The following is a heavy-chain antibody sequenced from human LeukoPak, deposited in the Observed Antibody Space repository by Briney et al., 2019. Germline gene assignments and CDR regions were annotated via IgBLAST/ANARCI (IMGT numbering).Heavy chain of an antibody. CDR3: ASTDSGWSSFYY. CDR1: GGSISSYY. CDR2: IYYSGST. V-gene: IGHV4-59*08. Sequence: SETLSLTCTVSGGSISSYYWSWIRQPPGKGLEWIGYIYYSGSTNYNPSLKSRVTISVDTSKNQFSLKLSSVTAADTAVYYCASTDSGWSSFYYWGQGTLVTVSS. D-gene: IGHD6-19*01. J-gene: IGHJ4*02.